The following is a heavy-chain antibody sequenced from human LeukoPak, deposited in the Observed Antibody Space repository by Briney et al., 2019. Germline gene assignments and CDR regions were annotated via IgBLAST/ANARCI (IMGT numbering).Heavy chain of an antibody. Sequence: SETLSLTCTIFGGSISGYYWSWIRQPPGKGPEWIGYIYYNGNTNYNPSLRSRVTISVDTSKNQFSLKLSSATAADTAVYYCARYCYDNNCHAKALDYWGQGTLVTVSP. V-gene: IGHV4-59*08. CDR3: ARYCYDNNCHAKALDY. D-gene: IGHD3-10*01. CDR1: GGSISGYY. CDR2: IYYNGNT. J-gene: IGHJ4*02.